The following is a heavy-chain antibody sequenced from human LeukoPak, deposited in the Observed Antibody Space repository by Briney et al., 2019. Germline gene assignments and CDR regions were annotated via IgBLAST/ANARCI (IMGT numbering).Heavy chain of an antibody. CDR2: IYYSGST. D-gene: IGHD3-22*01. V-gene: IGHV4-59*01. Sequence: PSETLSLTCAVYGGSFSGYYWSWIRQPPGKGLEWIGYIYYSGSTNYNPSLKSRVTISVDTSKNQFSLKLSSVTAADTAVYYCASGYYYFDYWGQGTLVTVSS. CDR1: GGSFSGYY. CDR3: ASGYYYFDY. J-gene: IGHJ4*02.